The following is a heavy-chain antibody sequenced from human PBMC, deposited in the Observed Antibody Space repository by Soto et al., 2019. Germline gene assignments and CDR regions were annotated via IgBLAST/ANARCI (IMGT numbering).Heavy chain of an antibody. V-gene: IGHV4-34*02. J-gene: IGHJ6*02. CDR2: ISHDGGT. Sequence: QVQLQQWGAGLLRPSETLSLTCAFYGGSFDDFYWSWVRQSPGKGLEWVGEISHDGGTNYSPSLASRVSISVHTSKNQFSLHLRSVTAADMGLYYCARGQVVWYGDLTPYHRDMDVWGQGTTVTVSS. D-gene: IGHD3-10*01. CDR3: ARGQVVWYGDLTPYHRDMDV. CDR1: GGSFDDFY.